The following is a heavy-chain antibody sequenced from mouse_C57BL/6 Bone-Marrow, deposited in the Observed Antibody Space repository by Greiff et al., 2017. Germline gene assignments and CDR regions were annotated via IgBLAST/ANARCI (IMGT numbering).Heavy chain of an antibody. CDR1: GYAFSSSW. CDR3: AREEYYYGSSS. J-gene: IGHJ2*01. CDR2: IYPGDGDT. D-gene: IGHD1-1*01. Sequence: QVQLQQSGPELVKPGASVKISCKASGYAFSSSWMNWVKQRPGKGLEWIGRIYPGDGDTNYNGKFKGKATLTADKSSSTAYMQLSSLTSEDSAVYFCAREEYYYGSSSWGQGTTLTVSS. V-gene: IGHV1-82*01.